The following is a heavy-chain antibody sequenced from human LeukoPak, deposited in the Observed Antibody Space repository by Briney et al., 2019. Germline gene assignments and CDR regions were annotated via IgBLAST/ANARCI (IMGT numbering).Heavy chain of an antibody. CDR2: ISSSSSYI. D-gene: IGHD6-6*01. J-gene: IGHJ4*02. CDR1: GFTFSSYS. V-gene: IGHV3-21*01. CDR3: AREYSSSSWFDY. Sequence: AGGSLRLSCAASGFTFSSYSMNWVRQAPGKGLEWVSSISSSSSYIYYADSVKGRFTISRDNAKNSLYLQMNSLRAEDTAVYYCAREYSSSSWFDYWGQGTLVTVSS.